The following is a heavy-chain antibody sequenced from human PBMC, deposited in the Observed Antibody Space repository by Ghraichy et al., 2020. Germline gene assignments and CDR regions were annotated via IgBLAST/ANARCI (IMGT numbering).Heavy chain of an antibody. D-gene: IGHD6-19*01. Sequence: SQTLSLTCTVSGGSISSYYWSWIRQPPGKELEWIGDIYYSGSTHYNPSLKSRVTISVDTSKNQFSLKLNSVTAADTAVYYCATYTSGWLGGLDYWGQGTLVTVSS. CDR1: GGSISSYY. V-gene: IGHV4-59*01. J-gene: IGHJ4*02. CDR2: IYYSGST. CDR3: ATYTSGWLGGLDY.